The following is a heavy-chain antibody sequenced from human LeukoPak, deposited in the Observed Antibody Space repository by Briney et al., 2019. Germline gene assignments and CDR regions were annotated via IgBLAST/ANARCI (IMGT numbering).Heavy chain of an antibody. CDR2: IYYSGST. CDR3: ARRGKTYGDSDY. J-gene: IGHJ4*02. Sequence: SETLSLTCTVSGGSISNNRYYWGWVRQPPGKGLQWIGSIYYSGSTYYNPSLKGRVTMSVDTSKNQFSLKLSSVTAADTAVYFRARRGKTYGDSDYWGQGALVTVSS. D-gene: IGHD3-10*01. CDR1: GGSISNNRYY. V-gene: IGHV4-39*01.